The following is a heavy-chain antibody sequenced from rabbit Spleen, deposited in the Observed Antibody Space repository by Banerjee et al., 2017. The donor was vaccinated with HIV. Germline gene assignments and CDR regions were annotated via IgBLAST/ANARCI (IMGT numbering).Heavy chain of an antibody. Sequence: QSLEESGGGLVQPEGSLTLTCKASGFSFSSDYDMCWVRQAPGKGLEWIACIWTATRVNTYYASWAKGRSTISRTSSTMMTLQMTSLTAADTATYFCVDHKYAEYGAFNLWGPGTLVTVS. V-gene: IGHV1S40*01. CDR1: GFSFSSDYD. CDR2: IWTATRVNT. D-gene: IGHD2-1*01. J-gene: IGHJ4*01. CDR3: VDHKYAEYGAFNL.